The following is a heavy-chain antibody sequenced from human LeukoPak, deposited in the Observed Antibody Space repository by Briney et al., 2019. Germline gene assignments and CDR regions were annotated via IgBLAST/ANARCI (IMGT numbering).Heavy chain of an antibody. V-gene: IGHV4-59*01. CDR2: VYYTGST. CDR3: ARGYCTNAVCSDGPTQA. D-gene: IGHD2-8*01. Sequence: SETLSLTCTVSGGSISSYYWSWVRQPPGKGLGWSVFVYYTGSTNYSPSLKSRVTISVDTSKNQFSLKLRSVTAADTAVYSCARGYCTNAVCSDGPTQAWGQGILVTVSS. CDR1: GGSISSYY. J-gene: IGHJ4*02.